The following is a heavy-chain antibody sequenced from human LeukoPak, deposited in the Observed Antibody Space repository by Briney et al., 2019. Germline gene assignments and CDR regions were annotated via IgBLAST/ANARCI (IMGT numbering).Heavy chain of an antibody. CDR2: ISAYNGNT. CDR1: GYTSTSYG. J-gene: IGHJ3*02. V-gene: IGHV1-18*01. Sequence: ASVKVSCKASGYTSTSYGISWVRQAPGQGLEWMGWISAYNGNTNYAQKLQGRVTMTTDTSTRTAYMELRSLRPDDTGVYYCSRDGITMIVVVISDAFDIWGQGTMVTVSS. CDR3: SRDGITMIVVVISDAFDI. D-gene: IGHD3-22*01.